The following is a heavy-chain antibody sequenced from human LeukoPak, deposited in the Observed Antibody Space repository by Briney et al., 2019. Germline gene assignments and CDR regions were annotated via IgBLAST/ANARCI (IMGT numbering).Heavy chain of an antibody. J-gene: IGHJ4*02. Sequence: SGGSLRLSCAASGFTFSSYGMSWVRQAPGKGLEWVSAISGSGGSTYYADSVKGRFTSSRDNSNNMLYLQMNSLRTEDTAVYFCAKDFRVGARSFDYWGQGTLVTVSS. CDR1: GFTFSSYG. CDR2: ISGSGGST. V-gene: IGHV3-23*01. D-gene: IGHD1-26*01. CDR3: AKDFRVGARSFDY.